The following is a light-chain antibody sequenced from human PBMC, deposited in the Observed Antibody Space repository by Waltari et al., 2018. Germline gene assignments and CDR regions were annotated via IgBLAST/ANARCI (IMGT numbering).Light chain of an antibody. CDR3: SSYTTRGTWV. J-gene: IGLJ3*02. CDR2: DVS. Sequence: QSALTQPASVSGSPGQSITFSCTGAFSDVGAYDYVSWYQQLPGRAPKLLIYDVSHRPSGVAERVSGSKSGNTASLTSSGLQPEDEADYYCSSYTTRGTWVFGGGTKLTVL. V-gene: IGLV2-14*03. CDR1: FSDVGAYDY.